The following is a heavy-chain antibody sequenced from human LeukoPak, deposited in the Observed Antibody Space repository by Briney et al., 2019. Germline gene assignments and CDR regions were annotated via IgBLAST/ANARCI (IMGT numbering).Heavy chain of an antibody. CDR2: IRYDGSNK. Sequence: GGSLRLSCAASGFTFSSYWMSWVRQAPGKGLEWVAFIRYDGSNKYYADSVKGRFTISRDNSKNTLYLQMNSLRAEDTAVYYCAKVRYCSSTSCYIGEFDPWGQGTLVTVSS. D-gene: IGHD2-2*02. CDR3: AKVRYCSSTSCYIGEFDP. CDR1: GFTFSSYW. J-gene: IGHJ5*02. V-gene: IGHV3-30*02.